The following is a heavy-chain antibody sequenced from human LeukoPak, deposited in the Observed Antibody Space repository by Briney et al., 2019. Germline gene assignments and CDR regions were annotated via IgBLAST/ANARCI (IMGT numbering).Heavy chain of an antibody. V-gene: IGHV3-23*03. CDR2: IYSGGST. D-gene: IGHD1-26*01. CDR3: AKGIVVRLDY. Sequence: PGGSLRLSCAASGFTFDDYAMHWVRQAPGKGLEWVSVIYSGGSTYYADSVKGRFTISRDNSKNTLYLQMNSLRAEDTAVYYCAKGIVVRLDYWGQGTLVTVSS. CDR1: GFTFDDYA. J-gene: IGHJ4*02.